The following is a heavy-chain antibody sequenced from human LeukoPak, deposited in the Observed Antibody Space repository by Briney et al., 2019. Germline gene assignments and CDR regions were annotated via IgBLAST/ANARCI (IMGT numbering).Heavy chain of an antibody. Sequence: PGGSLRLPCAASGSTLSRSHRSWVRQAPGEGLEWVSLISYSGANSYYTDSVRGRFTISRDNSKDKLFLQMNSLRAEDTAIYYCTRDMQLSIGGLGTMVTVSS. V-gene: IGHV3-23*01. CDR2: ISYSGANS. CDR3: TRDMQLSI. D-gene: IGHD5-18*01. CDR1: GSTLSRSH. J-gene: IGHJ3*02.